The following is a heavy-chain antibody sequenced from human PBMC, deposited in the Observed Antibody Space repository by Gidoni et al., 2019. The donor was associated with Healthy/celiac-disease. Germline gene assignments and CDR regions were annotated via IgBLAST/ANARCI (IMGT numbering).Heavy chain of an antibody. CDR3: ARGWTTVTTQYFQH. D-gene: IGHD4-17*01. CDR1: GGAISRGGYS. V-gene: IGHV4-30-2*01. CDR2: IYPSGST. J-gene: IGHJ1*01. Sequence: QLQLQESGSALVKPAQTLSLTCAVSGGAISRGGYSWSWIRQPPGKGLEWIGYIYPSGSTYYNPSLKSRVTISVDRSKNQFSLKLSSVTAADTAVYYCARGWTTVTTQYFQHWGQGTLVTVSS.